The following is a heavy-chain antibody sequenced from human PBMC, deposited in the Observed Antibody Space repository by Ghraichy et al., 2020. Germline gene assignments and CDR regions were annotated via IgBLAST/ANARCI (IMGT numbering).Heavy chain of an antibody. CDR1: GFTFSTYW. CDR2: IKHDGSEK. D-gene: IGHD3-10*01. J-gene: IGHJ4*02. V-gene: IGHV3-7*03. CDR3: ATVPGSAQFQYYFDC. Sequence: GGSLRLSCAASGFTFSTYWMSWVRQAPGKGLEWVGNIKHDGSEKYYVDSVEGRFTISRDNAKNSLYLQMNSLRVDDTAVYCCATVPGSAQFQYYFDCWGQGTLVTVSS.